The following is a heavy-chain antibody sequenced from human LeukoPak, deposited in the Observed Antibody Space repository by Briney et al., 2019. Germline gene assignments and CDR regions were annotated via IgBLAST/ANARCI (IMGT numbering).Heavy chain of an antibody. CDR2: IYSGGST. V-gene: IGHV3-66*01. J-gene: IGHJ6*02. CDR1: GFTVSSNY. CDR3: ARARDDSSGYYYYGMDV. D-gene: IGHD3-22*01. Sequence: GGSLRLSCAASGFTVSSNYMSWVRQAPGKGLEWVSVIYSGGSTYYADSVRGRFTISRDNSKNTLYLQMSSLRAEDTAVYYCARARDDSSGYYYYGMDVWGQGTTVTVSS.